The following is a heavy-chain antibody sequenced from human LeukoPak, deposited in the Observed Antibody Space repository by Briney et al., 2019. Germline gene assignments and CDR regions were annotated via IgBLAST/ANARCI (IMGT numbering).Heavy chain of an antibody. CDR2: IYSGGST. J-gene: IGHJ1*01. V-gene: IGHV3-66*01. CDR3: ARDQEPPGPEPEYFQH. Sequence: PGGSLRLSCAASGFTVSGNYMSWVRQAPGKGLEWVSVIYSGGSTYYADSVKGRFTISRDNSKNTLYLQMNSLRAEDTAVYYCARDQEPPGPEPEYFQHWGQGTLVTVSS. CDR1: GFTVSGNY. D-gene: IGHD3-10*01.